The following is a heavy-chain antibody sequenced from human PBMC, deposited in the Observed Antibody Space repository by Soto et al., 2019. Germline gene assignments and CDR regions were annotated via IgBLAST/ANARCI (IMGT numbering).Heavy chain of an antibody. D-gene: IGHD3-3*01. CDR1: GYTFTSYD. CDR3: ASLYDFWSGDAFDI. CDR2: MNPNSGNT. V-gene: IGHV1-8*01. J-gene: IGHJ3*02. Sequence: ASVKVSCKASGYTFTSYDINWVRRATGQGLEWMGWMNPNSGNTGYAQKFQGRVTMTRNTSISTAYMELSSLRSEDTAVYYCASLYDFWSGDAFDIWGQGTMVTVSS.